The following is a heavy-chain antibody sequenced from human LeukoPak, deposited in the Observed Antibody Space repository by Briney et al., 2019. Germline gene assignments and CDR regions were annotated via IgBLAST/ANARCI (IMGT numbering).Heavy chain of an antibody. Sequence: RTGGSLRLSCAASGFTFNTFNMNWVRQAPGKGLEWVAKITQDGSEKYYMDSVKGRFIISRDNGKNSLYLQMNSLRVEDTAVYYCARDWRQDNAFDLWGQGTMVTVSS. CDR3: ARDWRQDNAFDL. CDR1: GFTFNTFN. V-gene: IGHV3-7*01. J-gene: IGHJ3*01. CDR2: ITQDGSEK. D-gene: IGHD2-15*01.